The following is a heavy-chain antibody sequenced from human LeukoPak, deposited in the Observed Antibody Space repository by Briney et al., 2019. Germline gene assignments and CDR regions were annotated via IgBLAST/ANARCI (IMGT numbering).Heavy chain of an antibody. D-gene: IGHD5-18*01. J-gene: IGHJ4*02. CDR1: GYTFTSYY. CDR3: ARHLSGVTGYTYGRGIDY. V-gene: IGHV1-46*01. CDR2: INPSGGST. Sequence: ASVKVSCKASGYTFTSYYMHWVRQAPGQGFEWMGIINPSGGSTSYAQKFQGRVTMTRDMSTSTVYMELSSLRSEDTAVYYCARHLSGVTGYTYGRGIDYWGQGTLVTVSS.